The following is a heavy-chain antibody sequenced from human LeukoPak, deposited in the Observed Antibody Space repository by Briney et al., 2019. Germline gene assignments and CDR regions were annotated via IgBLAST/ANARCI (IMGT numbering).Heavy chain of an antibody. CDR1: GFTFSSYA. D-gene: IGHD3-10*01. V-gene: IGHV3-48*03. CDR2: ISSSGSTI. CDR3: ARVARFGEDNFDY. Sequence: GGSLRLSCAASGFTFSSYAMSWVRQAPGKGLEWVSYISSSGSTIYYADSVKGRFTISRDNAKNSLYLQMNSLRAEDTAVYYCARVARFGEDNFDYWGQGTLVTVSS. J-gene: IGHJ4*02.